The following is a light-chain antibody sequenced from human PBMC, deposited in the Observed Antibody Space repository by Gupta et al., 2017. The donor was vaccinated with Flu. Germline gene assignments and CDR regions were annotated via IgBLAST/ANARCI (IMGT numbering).Light chain of an antibody. CDR3: QSYDRDMPII. J-gene: IGLJ2*01. CDR2: EDN. V-gene: IGLV6-57*02. CDR1: SGSIASNY. Sequence: SGSIASNYVQWYQQRPGSAPIIVIYEDNQKPSGVPDRFAGSIDKSSNSASRTISGLKTEDEADYYCQSYDRDMPIIFGGGTKLTVL.